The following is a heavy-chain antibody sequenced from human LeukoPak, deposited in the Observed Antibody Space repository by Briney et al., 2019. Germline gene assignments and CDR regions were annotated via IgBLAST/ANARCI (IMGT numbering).Heavy chain of an antibody. CDR2: IKQDGGEK. V-gene: IGHV3-7*01. CDR3: TRLGGSYYTY. CDR1: GFTFSSYW. D-gene: IGHD1-26*01. J-gene: IGHJ4*02. Sequence: PGGSLRLSCAASGFTFSSYWMSWVRQAPEKGLEWVANIKQDGGEKYYVDSVKGRFTISGDNAKNSLFLQMNSLRAEDTAVYYCTRLGGSYYTYWGQGTLVTVSS.